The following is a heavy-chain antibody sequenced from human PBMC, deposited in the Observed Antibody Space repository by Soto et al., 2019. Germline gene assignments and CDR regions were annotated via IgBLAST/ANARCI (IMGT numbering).Heavy chain of an antibody. Sequence: PGESLKISCKGSGYSFTSYWISWVRQMPGKGLEWMGRIDPSDSYTNYSPSFQGHVTISADKSISTAYLQWSSLKASDTAMYYCARPNGYSYGYNYYYYGMDVWGQGTTVTVS. CDR3: ARPNGYSYGYNYYYYGMDV. D-gene: IGHD5-18*01. V-gene: IGHV5-10-1*01. CDR1: GYSFTSYW. CDR2: IDPSDSYT. J-gene: IGHJ6*02.